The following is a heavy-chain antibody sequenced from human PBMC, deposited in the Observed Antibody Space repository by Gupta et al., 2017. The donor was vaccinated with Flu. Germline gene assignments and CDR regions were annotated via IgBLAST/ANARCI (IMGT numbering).Heavy chain of an antibody. CDR1: GFTFSSYA. CDR3: AKDIVAIPAAIWVPDPYGGDAFDV. CDR2: ISGSGGRI. V-gene: IGHV3-23*01. Sequence: EVQLLESGGGLVQPGGSLRLSCAASGFTFSSYAMSWVRQAPGKGLEWVSAISGSGGRIYYADSVKGRFTISRDNSKNTLYLQMNSLRAEDTAVYYCAKDIVAIPAAIWVPDPYGGDAFDVCGQGTMVTVS. J-gene: IGHJ3*01. D-gene: IGHD2-2*01.